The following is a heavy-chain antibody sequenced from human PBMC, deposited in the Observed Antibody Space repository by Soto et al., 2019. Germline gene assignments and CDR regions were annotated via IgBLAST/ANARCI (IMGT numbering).Heavy chain of an antibody. Sequence: SETLSLTCSVYGGSFSGYYWSWIRQPPGKGLEWIGEINHSGSTNYNPSLKSRVTISVDTSKNQFSLKMSSVTAADTAVYYCARGERYCDWLFPQNNWFDPWCQGHLVTVAS. V-gene: IGHV4-34*01. D-gene: IGHD3-9*01. J-gene: IGHJ5*02. CDR3: ARGERYCDWLFPQNNWFDP. CDR1: GGSFSGYY. CDR2: INHSGST.